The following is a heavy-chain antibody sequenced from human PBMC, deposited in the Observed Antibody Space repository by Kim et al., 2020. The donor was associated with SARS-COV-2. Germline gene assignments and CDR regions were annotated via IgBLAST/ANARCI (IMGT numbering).Heavy chain of an antibody. CDR2: RIIT. V-gene: IGHV3-74*01. D-gene: IGHD2-15*01. J-gene: IGHJ4*02. Sequence: RIITTYADSVEGRFTISRDNAKNTLYLQTSSLRAEDTGVYYCVAALGDYWGQGVLVTVSS. CDR3: VAALGDY.